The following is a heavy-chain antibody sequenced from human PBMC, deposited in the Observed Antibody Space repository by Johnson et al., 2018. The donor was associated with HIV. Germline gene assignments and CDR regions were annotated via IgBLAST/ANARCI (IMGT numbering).Heavy chain of an antibody. CDR2: ISYDGSNK. V-gene: IGHV3-30*04. CDR3: AKSTWELRHLDAFDI. J-gene: IGHJ3*02. D-gene: IGHD1-26*01. CDR1: GFTFSSYA. Sequence: QVQLVESGGGVVQPGRSLKLSCAASGFTFSSYAMHWVRQAPGKGLDWVAVISYDGSNKYYADSVKGRFTISRDNSKNTLYLQMNSLRAEDTAVYYCAKSTWELRHLDAFDIWGQGTMVTVSS.